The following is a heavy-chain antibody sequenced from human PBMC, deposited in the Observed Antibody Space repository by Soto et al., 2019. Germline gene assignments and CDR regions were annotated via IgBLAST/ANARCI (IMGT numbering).Heavy chain of an antibody. CDR3: ARETPQSWDYFDY. J-gene: IGHJ4*02. CDR2: IYYSGST. CDR1: GGSISSGGYY. D-gene: IGHD1-26*01. V-gene: IGHV4-31*03. Sequence: SETLSLTCTVSGGSISSGGYYWSWIRQHPGKGLEWIGYIYYSGSTYYNPSLKSRVIISVDTSKNQFSLRDEDTAVYYCARETPQSWDYFDYWGQGIQVTVSS.